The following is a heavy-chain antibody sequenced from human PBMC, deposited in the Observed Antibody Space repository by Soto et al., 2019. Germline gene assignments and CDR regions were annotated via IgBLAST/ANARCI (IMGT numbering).Heavy chain of an antibody. J-gene: IGHJ4*02. Sequence: GGSLRLSCAVSGFTVSSHYMNWVRQAPGKGLEWVSVVYSDGATYYADSVKGRFTISGDNSENMLFLHMNSLRAEDTAVYYCARVLNGYFDNWGQGTLVTVSS. V-gene: IGHV3-66*01. D-gene: IGHD4-17*01. CDR3: ARVLNGYFDN. CDR2: VYSDGAT. CDR1: GFTVSSHY.